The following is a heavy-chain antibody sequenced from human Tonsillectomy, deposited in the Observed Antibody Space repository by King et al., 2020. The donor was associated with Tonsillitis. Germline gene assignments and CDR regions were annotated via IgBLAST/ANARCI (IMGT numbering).Heavy chain of an antibody. V-gene: IGHV1-18*01. D-gene: IGHD2-2*01. CDR3: ARDSCSSTSCQYGTLFDF. CDR2: ISAYNGNT. CDR1: GYTFTSYG. J-gene: IGHJ4*02. Sequence: VQLVESGGEVKKPGASVKVSCKASGYTFTSYGISWVRQAPGQGLEWMGWISAYNGNTNYAQKLQGRVTMTTDTSTSTAYMELSSLRSDDTAVYYCARDSCSSTSCQYGTLFDFWGQGTLVTVSS.